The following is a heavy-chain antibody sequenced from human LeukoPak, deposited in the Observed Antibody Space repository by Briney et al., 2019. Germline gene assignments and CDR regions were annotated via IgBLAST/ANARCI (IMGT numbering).Heavy chain of an antibody. D-gene: IGHD1-26*01. CDR2: FDPEDGET. V-gene: IGHV1-24*01. CDR3: ATAPRYSGNYSRADGYYYGMDV. Sequence: ASVKVSCKVSGYTLTELSMHWVRQAPGKGLEWMGGFDPEDGETIYAQKFQGRITMTEDTSTDTAYMELSSLRSEDTAVYYCATAPRYSGNYSRADGYYYGMDVWGQGTTVTVSS. CDR1: GYTLTELS. J-gene: IGHJ6*02.